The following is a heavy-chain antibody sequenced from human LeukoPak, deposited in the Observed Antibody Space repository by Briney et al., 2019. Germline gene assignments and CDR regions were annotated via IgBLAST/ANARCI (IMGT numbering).Heavy chain of an antibody. CDR2: INYDRGEK. Sequence: PGGSLRLXCAASGFTFSSYWMSWVRQAPGKVLEWVANINYDRGEKYYVGSVKGRFTISRDNAKNSLYLQMNSLRAEDTAVYYCARYSSSWHYWGQGTLVTVSS. CDR3: ARYSSSWHY. CDR1: GFTFSSYW. D-gene: IGHD6-13*01. J-gene: IGHJ4*02. V-gene: IGHV3-7*01.